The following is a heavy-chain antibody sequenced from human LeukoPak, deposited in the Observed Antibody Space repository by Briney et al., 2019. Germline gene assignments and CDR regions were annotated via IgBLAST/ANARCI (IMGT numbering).Heavy chain of an antibody. J-gene: IGHJ4*02. D-gene: IGHD3-22*01. Sequence: GGSLRLSCAASGFTFDDYAMHWVRQAPGKGLEWVSGISWNSGSIGYADSVKGRFTISRDNAKNSLYLQMNSLRAEDTAVYYCARGSYYDSSEYYWGQGTLVTVSS. CDR2: ISWNSGSI. CDR3: ARGSYYDSSEYY. V-gene: IGHV3-9*01. CDR1: GFTFDDYA.